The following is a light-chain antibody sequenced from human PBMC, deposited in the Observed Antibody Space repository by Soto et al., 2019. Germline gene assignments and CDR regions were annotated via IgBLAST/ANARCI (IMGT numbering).Light chain of an antibody. V-gene: IGKV1-39*01. Sequence: DIQMTQSPSSLSASVRDRVTITFRSSHGISSYLNWYQQKPGKAPKLLIYAASSLQSGVPSGFSGSGSGTDYTLTISSLQPEDFATYYCQQSYRTPTFGQGTRLEIK. CDR1: HGISSY. CDR3: QQSYRTPT. CDR2: AAS. J-gene: IGKJ5*01.